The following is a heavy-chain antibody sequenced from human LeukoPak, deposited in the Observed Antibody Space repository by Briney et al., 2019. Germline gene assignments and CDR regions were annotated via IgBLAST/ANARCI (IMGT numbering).Heavy chain of an antibody. D-gene: IGHD6-13*01. J-gene: IGHJ4*02. Sequence: GRSVRLFCAASGFTFSSYGMHWVRQAPGKGLEWVAVIWYDGSNKYYADSVKGRFTISRDNSKNTLYLQMNSLRAEDTAVYYCARDPSRPYSSSWLDYWGQGTLVTVSS. V-gene: IGHV3-33*01. CDR3: ARDPSRPYSSSWLDY. CDR2: IWYDGSNK. CDR1: GFTFSSYG.